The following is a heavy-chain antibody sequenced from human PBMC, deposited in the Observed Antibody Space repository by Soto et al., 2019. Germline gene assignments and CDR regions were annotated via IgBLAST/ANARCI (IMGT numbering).Heavy chain of an antibody. CDR3: APTPAPSSGWYAHLWDAFDI. J-gene: IGHJ3*02. CDR2: IIPIFGTA. CDR1: GCTFCSYA. D-gene: IGHD6-19*01. Sequence: SVKVSCKASGCTFCSYAISWVRQAPGQGLEGMGGIIPIFGTANYAQKFQGRVTLTADESPSTAYMELSSLRSEDTAVYYSAPTPAPSSGWYAHLWDAFDIWGQGTMVTVSS. V-gene: IGHV1-69*13.